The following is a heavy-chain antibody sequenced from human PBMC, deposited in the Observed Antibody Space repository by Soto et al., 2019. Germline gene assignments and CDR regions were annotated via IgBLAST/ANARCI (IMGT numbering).Heavy chain of an antibody. CDR3: AKDRGSSRTILNYYYYGMDV. CDR1: GFTFSVYA. CDR2: ISGNGGST. V-gene: IGHV3-23*01. Sequence: PGGSLRLSCGASGFTFSVYAMTWVRQAPGKGLEWVSAISGNGGSTYYADSVKGRFTISRDNSKSTLHLQMNSLRAEDTAVYYCAKDRGSSRTILNYYYYGMDVWGQGTTVTVSS. J-gene: IGHJ6*02. D-gene: IGHD6-6*01.